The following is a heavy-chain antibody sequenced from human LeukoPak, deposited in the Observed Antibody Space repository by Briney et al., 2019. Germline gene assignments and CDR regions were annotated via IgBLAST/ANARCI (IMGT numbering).Heavy chain of an antibody. CDR3: ARAPASLKVNYFDY. V-gene: IGHV3-48*03. CDR2: ISSSGSTI. J-gene: IGHJ4*02. CDR1: GFTFSSYE. Sequence: GGSLRLSCAASGFTFSSYEMNWVRQAPGKGLEWVSYISSSGSTIYYADSVKGRFTISRDNAKNSPYLQMNSLRAEDTAVYYCARAPASLKVNYFDYWGQGTLVTVSS. D-gene: IGHD6-6*01.